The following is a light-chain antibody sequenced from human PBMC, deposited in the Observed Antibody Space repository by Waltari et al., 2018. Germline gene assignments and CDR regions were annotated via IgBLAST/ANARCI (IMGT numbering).Light chain of an antibody. CDR1: QGIDNW. V-gene: IGKV1-12*01. CDR2: DAS. CDR3: QQYDNLPLA. J-gene: IGKJ2*01. Sequence: DIQMTQSPSSVSASVGDRVTITCRASQGIDNWLAWYQLKPGKAPKLLMYDASSLQSGVPSRFSGSGSGTDFTLTISNLQPEDFATYFCQQYDNLPLAFGQGTKLEIK.